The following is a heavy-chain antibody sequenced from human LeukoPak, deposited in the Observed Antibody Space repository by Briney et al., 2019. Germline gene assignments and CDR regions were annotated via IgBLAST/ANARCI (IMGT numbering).Heavy chain of an antibody. Sequence: QPGGSLRLSCAASGFTFSSYAMHWVCQAPGKGLEWVAVISYDGSNKYYADSVKGRFTISRDNSKNTLYLQMNSLRAEDTAVYYCARDTYYYDSSGYTDWGQGTLVTVSS. D-gene: IGHD3-22*01. V-gene: IGHV3-30-3*01. CDR3: ARDTYYYDSSGYTD. CDR1: GFTFSSYA. CDR2: ISYDGSNK. J-gene: IGHJ4*02.